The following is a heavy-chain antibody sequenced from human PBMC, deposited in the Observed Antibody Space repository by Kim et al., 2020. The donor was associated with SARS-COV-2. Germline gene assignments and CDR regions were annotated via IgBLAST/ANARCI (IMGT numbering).Heavy chain of an antibody. J-gene: IGHJ4*02. V-gene: IGHV4-4*02. Sequence: KPSLKSRVTISVDKSKNQFSLKLSSVTAADTAVYYCARAITIFGVVITFDYWGQGTLVTVSS. CDR3: ARAITIFGVVITFDY. D-gene: IGHD3-3*01.